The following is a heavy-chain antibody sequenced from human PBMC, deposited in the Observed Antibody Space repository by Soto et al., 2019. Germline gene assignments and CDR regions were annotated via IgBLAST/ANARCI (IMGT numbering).Heavy chain of an antibody. Sequence: EVQLVESGGGLVQPGESLRLSCAASGFTFDYYWMHWVRQAPGKGLVWVSRVHSDGTTTTYADSVKGRFTITRDNARNTVSLQMSSLRAEDTAIYYCARGDRGGFDLWGHGTVVTVSS. V-gene: IGHV3-74*01. CDR3: ARGDRGGFDL. J-gene: IGHJ3*01. D-gene: IGHD3-10*01. CDR1: GFTFDYYW. CDR2: VHSDGTTT.